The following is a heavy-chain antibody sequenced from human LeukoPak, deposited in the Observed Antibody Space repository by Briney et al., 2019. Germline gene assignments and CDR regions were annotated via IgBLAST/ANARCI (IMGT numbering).Heavy chain of an antibody. CDR1: GYTFTSYD. CDR3: ARANKWFGDPYYYGMDV. CDR2: MNPNSGNT. D-gene: IGHD3-10*01. J-gene: IGHJ6*02. Sequence: GASVKVSCKASGYTFTSYDINWVRQATGQGLEWMGWMNPNSGNTGYAQKFQGRVTMTRNTSISTAYMELSSPRSEDTAVYYCARANKWFGDPYYYGMDVWGQGTTVTVSS. V-gene: IGHV1-8*01.